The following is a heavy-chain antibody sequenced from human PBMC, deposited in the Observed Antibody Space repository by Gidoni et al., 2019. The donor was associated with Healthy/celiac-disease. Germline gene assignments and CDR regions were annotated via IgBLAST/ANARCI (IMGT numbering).Heavy chain of an antibody. CDR1: GYTFPTYG. D-gene: IGHD3-10*01. Sequence: QVQLVQSGAEVKKPGASVKVSCKASGYTFPTYGISWVRQAPGQGLEWMGWISAYNGNTNYAQKLQGRVTMTTDTSTSTAYMELRSLRSDDTAVYYCAREGREYGFGELLYHWGQGTLVTVSS. CDR3: AREGREYGFGELLYH. V-gene: IGHV1-18*01. J-gene: IGHJ5*02. CDR2: ISAYNGNT.